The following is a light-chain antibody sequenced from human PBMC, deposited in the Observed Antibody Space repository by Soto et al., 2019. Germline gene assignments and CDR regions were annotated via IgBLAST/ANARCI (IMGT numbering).Light chain of an antibody. CDR3: QQYDTSPWA. Sequence: EIVLTQSPGILSLSPGERATLSCRASQRVGSSYLAWYQQKPGQAPRLLMYATSSRATGIPDRFSGSGSGTDFTLTISRLEPEDFAVYYCQQYDTSPWAFGQGTKVDI. V-gene: IGKV3-20*01. CDR2: ATS. J-gene: IGKJ1*01. CDR1: QRVGSSY.